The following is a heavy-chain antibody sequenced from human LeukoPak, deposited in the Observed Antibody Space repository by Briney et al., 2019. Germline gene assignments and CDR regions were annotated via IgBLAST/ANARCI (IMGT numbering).Heavy chain of an antibody. J-gene: IGHJ4*02. Sequence: GGSLRLSCAASGFAFGSYAMSWVRQAPGKGLEWVSAISSNAFSTYYADSVKGRFTISRDNSKNTLYLQMNSLRSDDTAVYYCAKGGGSDFFDYWGQGTLVTVSS. D-gene: IGHD5-12*01. CDR3: AKGGGSDFFDY. V-gene: IGHV3-23*01. CDR1: GFAFGSYA. CDR2: ISSNAFST.